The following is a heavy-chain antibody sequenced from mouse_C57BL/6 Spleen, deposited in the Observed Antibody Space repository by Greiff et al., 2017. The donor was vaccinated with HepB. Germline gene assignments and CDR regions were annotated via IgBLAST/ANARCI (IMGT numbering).Heavy chain of an antibody. V-gene: IGHV2-9-1*01. Sequence: VQGVESGPGLVAPSQSLSITCTVSGFSLTSYAISWVRQPPGKGLEWLGVIWTGGGTNYNSALKSRLSISKDNSKSQVFLKMNSLQTDDTARYYCARNARDYYGSSYDYWGQGTTLTVSS. CDR3: ARNARDYYGSSYDY. D-gene: IGHD1-1*01. CDR2: IWTGGGT. CDR1: GFSLTSYA. J-gene: IGHJ2*01.